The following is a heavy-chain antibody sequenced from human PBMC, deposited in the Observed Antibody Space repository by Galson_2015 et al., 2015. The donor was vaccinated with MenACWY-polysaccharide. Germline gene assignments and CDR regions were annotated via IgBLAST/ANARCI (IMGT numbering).Heavy chain of an antibody. CDR3: AEDKGGGSYWGNTKIDY. CDR2: ISNSGGST. V-gene: IGHV3-23*01. CDR1: GFTFNSFA. D-gene: IGHD1-26*01. J-gene: IGHJ4*02. Sequence: SLRLSCAASGFTFNSFAMHWVRQAPGKGLEWVSAISNSGGSTYYADSVKGRFTISRDNSKNTLFLQMNSLRAEDTAVYYCAEDKGGGSYWGNTKIDYWGQGTLVTVSS.